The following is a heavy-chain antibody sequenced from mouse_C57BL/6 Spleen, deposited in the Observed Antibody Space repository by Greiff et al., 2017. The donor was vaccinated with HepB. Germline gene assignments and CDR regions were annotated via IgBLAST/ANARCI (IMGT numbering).Heavy chain of an antibody. CDR2: IDPSDSET. CDR3: ARGISYGNYVGY. D-gene: IGHD2-1*01. V-gene: IGHV1-52*01. Sequence: QVQLQQPGAELVRPGSSVKLSCKASGYTFTSYWMHWVKQRPIQGLEWIGNIDPSDSETHYNQKFKDKATLTVDKSSSTAYMQLSSLTSEDSAVYYCARGISYGNYVGYWGQGTTLTVSS. CDR1: GYTFTSYW. J-gene: IGHJ2*01.